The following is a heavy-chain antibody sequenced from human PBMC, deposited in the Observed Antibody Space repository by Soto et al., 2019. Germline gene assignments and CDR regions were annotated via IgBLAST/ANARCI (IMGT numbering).Heavy chain of an antibody. D-gene: IGHD6-19*01. Sequence: QVQLVESGGGVVQPGRSLRLSCEASGFTFSSYGMHWVRQAPGKGLEWVAVISYDGSNKYYADSVKGRFTISRDNSKNTLYLQMNSLRAEDTAVYYCAKDRGREQWLEIYYYYGMDVW. CDR2: ISYDGSNK. CDR3: AKDRGREQWLEIYYYYGMDV. V-gene: IGHV3-30*18. J-gene: IGHJ6*01. CDR1: GFTFSSYG.